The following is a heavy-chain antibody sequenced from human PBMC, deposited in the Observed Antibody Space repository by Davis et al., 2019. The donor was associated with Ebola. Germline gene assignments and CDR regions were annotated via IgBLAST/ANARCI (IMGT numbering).Heavy chain of an antibody. CDR3: ARASSSGWYVDFDL. CDR1: GYTFTSYD. D-gene: IGHD6-19*01. V-gene: IGHV1-8*01. CDR2: MNPNSGNT. J-gene: IGHJ2*01. Sequence: AASVKVSCKASGYTFTSYDINWVRQAPGQGLEWMGWMNPNSGNTGYAQKFQGRVTMTRNTSISTAYMELSSLRSEDTAVYYCARASSSGWYVDFDLWGRGTLVTVSS.